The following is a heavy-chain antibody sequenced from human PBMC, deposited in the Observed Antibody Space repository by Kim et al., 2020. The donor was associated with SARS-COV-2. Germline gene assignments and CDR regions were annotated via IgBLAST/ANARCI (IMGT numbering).Heavy chain of an antibody. CDR2: ISTGGGSI. D-gene: IGHD6-13*01. Sequence: GGSLRLSCAASGFTFAPFTMSWVRQAPGKGLEWVSSISTGGGSIYYADSMKGRFTISRDNSKSTVFLQLNSLRVEDTAVYYCAKDRDSASWYGYFQSWGQGTLVTVSS. CDR1: GFTFAPFT. V-gene: IGHV3-23*01. J-gene: IGHJ1*01. CDR3: AKDRDSASWYGYFQS.